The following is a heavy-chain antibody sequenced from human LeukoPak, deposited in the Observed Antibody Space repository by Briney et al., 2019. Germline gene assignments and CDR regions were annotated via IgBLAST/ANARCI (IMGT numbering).Heavy chain of an antibody. CDR3: GRDLETRFGEFLGY. Sequence: RALRLSCAASVFTFSSYAMHRGRQAPDKGLECGAVITYDGSNKYYADSMKGRFTISRDNFHNTLFPQMNSLRAEDTAVYYCGRDLETRFGEFLGYWGQGILVTVSS. CDR1: VFTFSSYA. V-gene: IGHV3-30-3*01. D-gene: IGHD3-10*01. J-gene: IGHJ4*02. CDR2: ITYDGSNK.